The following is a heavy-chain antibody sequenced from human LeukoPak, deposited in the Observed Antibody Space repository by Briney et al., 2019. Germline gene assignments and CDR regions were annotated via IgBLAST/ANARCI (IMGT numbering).Heavy chain of an antibody. Sequence: PSETLSLTCTVSGGSISSGGYYWSWIRQHPGKGLEWIGYIYYSGSTYYNPSLKSRVTISVDTSKNQFSLKLSSVTAADTAVYYCARGNYGDYVSWTWFDPWGQGTLVTVSS. J-gene: IGHJ5*02. CDR2: IYYSGST. CDR1: GGSISSGGYY. CDR3: ARGNYGDYVSWTWFDP. V-gene: IGHV4-31*03. D-gene: IGHD4-17*01.